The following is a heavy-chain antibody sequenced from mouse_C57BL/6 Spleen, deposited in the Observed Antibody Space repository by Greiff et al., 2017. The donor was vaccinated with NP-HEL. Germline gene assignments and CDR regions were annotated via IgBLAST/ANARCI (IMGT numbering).Heavy chain of an antibody. J-gene: IGHJ4*01. CDR2: IHPNSGST. V-gene: IGHV1-64*01. Sequence: VQLQQPGAELVKPGASVKLSCKASGYTFTSYWMHWVKQRPGQGLEWIGMIHPNSGSTNYNEKFKSKATLTVDKPSSTAYMQLSSLTSEDSAVYYCARLIFITTVVAPYAMDYWGQGTSVTVSS. CDR1: GYTFTSYW. CDR3: ARLIFITTVVAPYAMDY. D-gene: IGHD1-1*01.